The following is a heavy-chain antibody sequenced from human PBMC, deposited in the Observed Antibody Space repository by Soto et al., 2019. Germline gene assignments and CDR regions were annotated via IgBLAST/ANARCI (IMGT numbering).Heavy chain of an antibody. CDR2: IYYGEKT. CDR3: ARRRTERHNWFDP. V-gene: IGHV4-59*01. J-gene: IGHJ5*02. D-gene: IGHD1-1*01. CDR1: GAPFTSYY. Sequence: QVQLQESGPGLVKPSETLSLTCTVSGAPFTSYYWSWIRQPPGKGLEWIGYIYYGEKTNYNPSLKNRVTISRDTSKNQVFLRLTSVTAADTAMYYCARRRTERHNWFDPWGQGTLVTVSS.